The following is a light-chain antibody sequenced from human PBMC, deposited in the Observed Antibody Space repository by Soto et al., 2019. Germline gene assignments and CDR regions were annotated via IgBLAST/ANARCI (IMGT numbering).Light chain of an antibody. J-gene: IGLJ3*02. CDR1: SSDVGGYNY. V-gene: IGLV2-8*01. CDR2: EVS. Sequence: QSALTQPPSASGSPGQSVTISCTGTSSDVGGYNYVSWYQQHPGKAPKLMIYEVSKRPSGVPDRFSGSKSGNTASLTVSGLQAEDEADYYCSSYAGSNNSVSGGGTKLTVL. CDR3: SSYAGSNNSV.